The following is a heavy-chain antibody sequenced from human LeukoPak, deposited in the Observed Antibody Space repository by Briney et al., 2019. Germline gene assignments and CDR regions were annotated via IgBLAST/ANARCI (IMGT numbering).Heavy chain of an antibody. CDR1: RINFKNYA. D-gene: IGHD4-11*01. Sequence: PGGSLRLSCVASRINFKNYAMHWVRQAPGKGLEYVGVVSYDGNYKYYADSVKGRFTISRDNSKNTLYLQMNSLRAEDTAVYYCARATVTDYYYYYMDVWGKGTTVTVSS. V-gene: IGHV3-30*04. CDR2: VSYDGNYK. CDR3: ARATVTDYYYYYMDV. J-gene: IGHJ6*03.